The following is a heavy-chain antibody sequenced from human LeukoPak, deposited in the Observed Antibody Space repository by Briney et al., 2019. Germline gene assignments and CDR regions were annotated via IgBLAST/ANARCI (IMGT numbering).Heavy chain of an antibody. CDR3: ARHVIHYYMDV. CDR1: GGSISSYY. J-gene: IGHJ6*03. V-gene: IGHV4-4*09. Sequence: PSETLSLTCTVSGGSISSYYWSWIRQPPGKGLEWIGYIYTSGSTNYNPSLKSRVTISVDTSKNQFSLKLSPVTAADTAVYYCARHVIHYYMDVWGKGTTVTVSS. CDR2: IYTSGST.